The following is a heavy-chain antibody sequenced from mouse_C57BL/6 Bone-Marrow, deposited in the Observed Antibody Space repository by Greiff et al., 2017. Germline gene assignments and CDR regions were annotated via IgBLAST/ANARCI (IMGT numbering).Heavy chain of an antibody. CDR3: ARPTVVHYYAMDY. V-gene: IGHV14-3*01. J-gene: IGHJ4*01. CDR2: IDPANGNT. Sequence: EVMLVESVAELVRPGASVKLSCTASGFNIKNTYMHWVKQRPEQGLEWIGRIDPANGNTKYAPKFQGKATITADTSSNTAYLQLSSLTSEDTAIYYCARPTVVHYYAMDYWGQGTSVTVSS. D-gene: IGHD1-1*01. CDR1: GFNIKNTY.